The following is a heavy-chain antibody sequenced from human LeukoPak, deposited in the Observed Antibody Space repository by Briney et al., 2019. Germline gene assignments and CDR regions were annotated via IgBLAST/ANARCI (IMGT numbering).Heavy chain of an antibody. D-gene: IGHD3-10*01. J-gene: IGHJ5*02. CDR2: INHSGST. Sequence: SETLSLTCAVYGGSFSGYYWSWIRQPPGEGLEWIGEINHSGSTNYNPSLKSRVTISVDTSKNQFSLKLSSVTAADTAVYYCARALWFGRNWFDPWGQGTLVTVSS. CDR1: GGSFSGYY. V-gene: IGHV4-34*01. CDR3: ARALWFGRNWFDP.